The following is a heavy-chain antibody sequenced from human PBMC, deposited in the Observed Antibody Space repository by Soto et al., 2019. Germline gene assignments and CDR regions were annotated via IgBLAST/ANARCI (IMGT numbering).Heavy chain of an antibody. CDR2: VHSSGIT. CDR3: ARGLTMGQLPSHFDH. CDR1: GGSVIKDTFY. J-gene: IGHJ1*01. D-gene: IGHD3-16*01. V-gene: IGHV4-61*01. Sequence: XETLSLLCTVSGGSVIKDTFYWSWIRQPPGKGLEWIGYVHSSGITNYNPSLKRRVTISVDTSRNQFSLRLSSVTAADTAVYYCARGLTMGQLPSHFDHWGQGPLVTVSS.